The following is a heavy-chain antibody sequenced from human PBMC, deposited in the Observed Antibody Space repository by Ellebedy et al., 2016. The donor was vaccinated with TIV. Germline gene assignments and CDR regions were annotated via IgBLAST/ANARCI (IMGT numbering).Heavy chain of an antibody. V-gene: IGHV4-39*01. Sequence: SETLSLTXTVSGGSISSSSYYWGWIRQPPGKGLEWIGSIYYSGSTYYNPSLKSRVTISVDTSKNQFSLKLSSVTAADTAVYYCARAPLLWSLYGMDVWGQGTTVTVSS. CDR1: GGSISSSSYY. D-gene: IGHD3-10*01. CDR2: IYYSGST. J-gene: IGHJ6*02. CDR3: ARAPLLWSLYGMDV.